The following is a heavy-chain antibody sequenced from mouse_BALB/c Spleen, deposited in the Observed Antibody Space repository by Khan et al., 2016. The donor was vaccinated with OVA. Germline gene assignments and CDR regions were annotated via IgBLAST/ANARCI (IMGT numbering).Heavy chain of an antibody. D-gene: IGHD2-10*02. CDR2: IDPSDSET. CDR3: ARDQYGNYFYAMDY. V-gene: IGHV1-69*02. CDR1: GYTFTSYW. Sequence: QVQLKQSGAELVKPGAPVKLSCKASGYTFTSYWMNWVKQRPGRGLEWIGRIDPSDSETHYNQKFKDKATLTVDKSSSTAYIQLSSLTSEDSAVYYCARDQYGNYFYAMDYWGQGTSVTVSS. J-gene: IGHJ4*01.